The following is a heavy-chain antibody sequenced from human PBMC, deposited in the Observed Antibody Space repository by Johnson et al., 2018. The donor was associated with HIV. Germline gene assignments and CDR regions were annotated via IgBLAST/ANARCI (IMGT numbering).Heavy chain of an antibody. J-gene: IGHJ3*01. D-gene: IGHD5-18*01. CDR2: IKQDGSEK. CDR3: ARDQHDSYGGWWYGAFDIWGNRAFDS. Sequence: VQLVESGGGVVQPGGSLRLSCAVSGFTVSSNYITWVRQAPGKGLEWVANIKQDGSEKQYVDSVKGRFTISRDNAKNSLYWQMNSLRAEDTAVYYCARDQHDSYGGWWYGAFDIWGNRAFDSWGQGTMVTVSS. CDR1: GFTVSSNY. V-gene: IGHV3-7*03.